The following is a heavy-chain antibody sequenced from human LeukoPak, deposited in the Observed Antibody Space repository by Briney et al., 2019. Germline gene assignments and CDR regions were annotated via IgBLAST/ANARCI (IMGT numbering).Heavy chain of an antibody. D-gene: IGHD1-26*01. V-gene: IGHV3-23*01. CDR3: AKDDGGSYYIYYYYMDV. Sequence: GGSLRLSCTASGFSVSTYPMAWVRQAPGKGLEWVSAISGSGGRTYHAYSVKGRFTISRDNSKNTLYLQMNSLRAEDTAVYYCAKDDGGSYYIYYYYMDVWGKGTTVTISS. J-gene: IGHJ6*03. CDR2: ISGSGGRT. CDR1: GFSVSTYP.